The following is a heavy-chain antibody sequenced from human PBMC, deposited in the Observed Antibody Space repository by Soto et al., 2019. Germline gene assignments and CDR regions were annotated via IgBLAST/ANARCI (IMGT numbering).Heavy chain of an antibody. CDR2: MSYDGSDK. CDR1: GFSFRSYA. V-gene: IGHV3-30-3*01. J-gene: IGHJ4*02. D-gene: IGHD2-2*01. Sequence: QVQLVESGGGVVQPGRSLRLSCAASGFSFRSYAMHWVRQAPGKGLEWVAVMSYDGSDKDYADSVKGRFTISRDNSKNTLHPQMSSLRAEDTAVYYCARARLDTPALEYWGKGTLVTVSS. CDR3: ARARLDTPALEY.